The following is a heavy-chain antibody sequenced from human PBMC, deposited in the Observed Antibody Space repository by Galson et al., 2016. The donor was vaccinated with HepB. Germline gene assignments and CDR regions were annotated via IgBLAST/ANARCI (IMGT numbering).Heavy chain of an antibody. CDR3: ANSRYSDTTGYFFPDF. V-gene: IGHV4-4*02. D-gene: IGHD3-22*01. CDR2: ICHSGIS. CDR1: GGSISYNYW. J-gene: IGHJ4*02. Sequence: SETLSLTCAVSGGSISYNYWWSWVRQPPGQGLEWIGQICHSGISNYNPSLKSRVSISVDKSKNHFSLQLTSVTAADTAIYFCANSRYSDTTGYFFPDFWGQGTLVTVSS.